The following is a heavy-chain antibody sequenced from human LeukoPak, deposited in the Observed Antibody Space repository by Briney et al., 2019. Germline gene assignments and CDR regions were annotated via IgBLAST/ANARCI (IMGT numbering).Heavy chain of an antibody. CDR3: ARQTGSGLFILP. J-gene: IGHJ4*02. CDR2: IYYTGNT. Sequence: SETLSLTCTVSGVSISSSNSYWGWIRQPPGKGLEWIGSIYYTGNTYYNASLKSRVTISIATSKNQISLRLISVTVTETAVYYCARQTGSGLFILPGGQGTLVTVSS. CDR1: GVSISSSNSY. D-gene: IGHD3/OR15-3a*01. V-gene: IGHV4-39*01.